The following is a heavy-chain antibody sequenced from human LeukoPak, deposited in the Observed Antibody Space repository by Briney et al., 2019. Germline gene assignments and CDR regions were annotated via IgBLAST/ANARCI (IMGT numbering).Heavy chain of an antibody. Sequence: GASVKVSCKASGYTFTSYAMHWVRQAPGQRLEWMGWINAGNGNTKYSQKFQGRVTITADESTSTAYMELSSLRSEDTAVYYCARPSSGYYYSSLDYWGQGTLVTVSS. CDR1: GYTFTSYA. CDR2: INAGNGNT. V-gene: IGHV1-3*01. CDR3: ARPSSGYYYSSLDY. J-gene: IGHJ4*02. D-gene: IGHD3-22*01.